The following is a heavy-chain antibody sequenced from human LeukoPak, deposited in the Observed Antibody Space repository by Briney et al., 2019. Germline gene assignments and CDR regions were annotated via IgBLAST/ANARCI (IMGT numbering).Heavy chain of an antibody. CDR3: ARGDYGDYYYYGMDV. J-gene: IGHJ6*02. Sequence: AGGSLGLSCAASGFTFSSYEMNWVRQAPGKGLEWVSYISSSGSTIYYADSVKGRFTISRDNAKNSLYLQMNSLRAEDTAVYYCARGDYGDYYYYGMDVWGQGTTVTVSS. V-gene: IGHV3-48*03. CDR1: GFTFSSYE. D-gene: IGHD4-17*01. CDR2: ISSSGSTI.